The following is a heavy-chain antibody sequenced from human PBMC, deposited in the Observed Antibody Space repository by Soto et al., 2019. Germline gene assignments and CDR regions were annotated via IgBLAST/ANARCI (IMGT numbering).Heavy chain of an antibody. CDR1: SGSISSSNW. Sequence: SETLSLTCAVSSGSISSSNWWSWVRQPPGKGLEWIGEIYHSGSTNCNPSLKSRVTISVDKSKNQFSLKLSSVTAADTAVYYCARATVDASYYYYYYMDVWGKGTTVTVSS. D-gene: IGHD4-17*01. CDR2: IYHSGST. CDR3: ARATVDASYYYYYYMDV. V-gene: IGHV4-4*02. J-gene: IGHJ6*03.